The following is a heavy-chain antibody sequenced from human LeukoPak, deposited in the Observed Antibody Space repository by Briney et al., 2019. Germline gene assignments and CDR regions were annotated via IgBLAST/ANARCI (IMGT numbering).Heavy chain of an antibody. D-gene: IGHD2-2*01. V-gene: IGHV1-18*01. Sequence: ASVKVSCKASGYTFTSYGISWVRQAPGQGLEWMGWISAYNGNTNYAQKLQGRVTMTTDTSTSTAYMELRSLRSEDTAVYYCATDLMGYCSSTSCYLTPHLNYWGQGTLVTVSS. CDR2: ISAYNGNT. J-gene: IGHJ4*02. CDR1: GYTFTSYG. CDR3: ATDLMGYCSSTSCYLTPHLNY.